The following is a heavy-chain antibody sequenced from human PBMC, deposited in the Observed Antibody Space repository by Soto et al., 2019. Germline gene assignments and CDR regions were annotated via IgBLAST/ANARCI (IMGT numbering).Heavy chain of an antibody. D-gene: IGHD2-2*01. CDR1: GYTFTGYY. CDR3: AREGYCSSTSCPYNWFDP. V-gene: IGHV1-2*02. Sequence: QVQLVQSGAEVKKPGASVKVSCKASGYTFTGYYMHWVRQAPGQGLEWMGWINPNSGGKNYAQKFQGRVTMTRDTSISTAYMELSRLRSDDTAVYYCAREGYCSSTSCPYNWFDPWGQGTLVTVSS. CDR2: INPNSGGK. J-gene: IGHJ5*02.